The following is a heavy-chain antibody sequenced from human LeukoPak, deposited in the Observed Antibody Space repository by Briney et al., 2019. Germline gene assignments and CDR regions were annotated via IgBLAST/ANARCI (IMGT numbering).Heavy chain of an antibody. Sequence: GGSLRLSCAASGFIFSSYAMSWVRQAPGKGLEWVSTISGSGGSTYYADSVKGRFTISRDNSKNTAYLQMNSLRAEDTAVYYCAKARKSRGIPVAAVIVYWGQGTLVTVSS. V-gene: IGHV3-23*01. D-gene: IGHD6-19*01. CDR2: ISGSGGST. CDR1: GFIFSSYA. J-gene: IGHJ4*02. CDR3: AKARKSRGIPVAAVIVY.